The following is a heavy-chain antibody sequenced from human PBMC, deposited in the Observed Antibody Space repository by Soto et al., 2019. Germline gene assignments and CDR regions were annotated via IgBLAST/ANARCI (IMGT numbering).Heavy chain of an antibody. CDR3: ARGRNRNFEGPIV. J-gene: IGHJ4*02. CDR2: IFYRGET. CDR1: GGTIGDYS. D-gene: IGHD3-16*02. V-gene: IGHV4-59*13. Sequence: KSSESLSLACRVTGGTIGDYSWDWIRQPPGKGLEWLGYIFYRGETKYNPSHSLWSRVSITTSNNKVSLTLTSVTVADTAVYFCARGRNRNFEGPIVWGQGTLVTVSS.